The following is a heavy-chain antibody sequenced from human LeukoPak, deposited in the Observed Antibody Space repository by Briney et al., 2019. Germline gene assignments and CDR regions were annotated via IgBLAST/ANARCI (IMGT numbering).Heavy chain of an antibody. CDR2: IIPIFGTA. V-gene: IGHV1-69*06. J-gene: IGHJ6*04. CDR1: GGTFSSYA. Sequence: SVKVSCKASGGTFSSYAISWVRQAPGQGLEWMGGIIPIFGTANYAQKFQGRVTITADKSTSTAYMELGSLRSEDTAVYYCATRSAGGYQLLSSYYYYGMDVWGKGTTVTVSS. CDR3: ATRSAGGYQLLSSYYYYGMDV. D-gene: IGHD2-2*01.